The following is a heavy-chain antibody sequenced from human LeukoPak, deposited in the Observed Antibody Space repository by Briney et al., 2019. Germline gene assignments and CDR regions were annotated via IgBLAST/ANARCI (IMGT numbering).Heavy chain of an antibody. J-gene: IGHJ4*02. V-gene: IGHV1-18*01. D-gene: IGHD6-13*01. CDR3: AKSDAKRRGSSSWYNFDY. Sequence: ASVKVSCKASGYTFTSYGISWVRQAPGQGLEWMGWISAYNGNTNYAQKLQGRVTMTTDTSTSTAYMELSSLRSEDTAVYYCAKSDAKRRGSSSWYNFDYWGQGTLVTVSS. CDR1: GYTFTSYG. CDR2: ISAYNGNT.